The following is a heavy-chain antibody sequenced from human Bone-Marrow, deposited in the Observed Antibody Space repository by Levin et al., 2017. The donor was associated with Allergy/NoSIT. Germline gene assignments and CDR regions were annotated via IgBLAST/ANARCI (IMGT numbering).Heavy chain of an antibody. CDR2: ISSSSSTI. V-gene: IGHV3-48*01. J-gene: IGHJ3*02. CDR3: ARDRCSGGSCYADAFDI. Sequence: ETLSLTCAASGFTFSSYSMNWVRQAPGKGLEWVSYISSSSSTIYYADSVKGRFTISRDNAKNSLYLQMNSLRAEDTAVYYCARDRCSGGSCYADAFDIWGQGTMVTVSS. D-gene: IGHD2-15*01. CDR1: GFTFSSYS.